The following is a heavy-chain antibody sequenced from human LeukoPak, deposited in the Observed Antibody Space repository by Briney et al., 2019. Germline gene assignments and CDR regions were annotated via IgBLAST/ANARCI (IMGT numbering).Heavy chain of an antibody. J-gene: IGHJ4*02. V-gene: IGHV4-34*01. CDR1: GGSFSGYY. CDR3: ARQGRGDIVVVTAIDY. CDR2: INHSGST. D-gene: IGHD2-21*02. Sequence: SETLSLTCAVYGGSFSGYYWSWIRQPPGKGLEWIGEINHSGSTNYNPSLKSRVTISVDTSKNQFSLKLSSVTAADTAVYYCARQGRGDIVVVTAIDYWGQGTLVTVSS.